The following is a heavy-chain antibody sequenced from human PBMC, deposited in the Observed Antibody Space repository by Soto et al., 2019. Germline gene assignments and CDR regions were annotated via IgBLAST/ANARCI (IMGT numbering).Heavy chain of an antibody. CDR1: GFTFKNFA. CDR2: IHGGRGGA. CDR3: AHRRGGYNWDDGYFDY. Sequence: GGSLRLSCAASGFTFKNFAMSWVRQTPGKGLEWVSSIHGGRGGAEYTDSVKGRFTVSRDDSRGTMYLQMSSLRVDGTATYYCAHRRGGYNWDDGYFDYWGQGTLVTVSS. V-gene: IGHV3-23*01. D-gene: IGHD1-20*01. J-gene: IGHJ4*02.